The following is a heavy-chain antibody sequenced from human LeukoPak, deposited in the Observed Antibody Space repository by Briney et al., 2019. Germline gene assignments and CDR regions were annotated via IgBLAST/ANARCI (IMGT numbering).Heavy chain of an antibody. CDR3: AKDTLRLGGPYAFDI. CDR1: GFTFSSYG. CDR2: ISGSGGST. V-gene: IGHV3-23*01. J-gene: IGHJ3*02. D-gene: IGHD2-15*01. Sequence: PGGSLRLSCAASGFTFSSYGMHWVRQAPGKGLEWVSAISGSGGSTYYADSVKGRFTISRDNSKNTLYLQMNSLRAEDTAVYYCAKDTLRLGGPYAFDIWGQGTMVTVCS.